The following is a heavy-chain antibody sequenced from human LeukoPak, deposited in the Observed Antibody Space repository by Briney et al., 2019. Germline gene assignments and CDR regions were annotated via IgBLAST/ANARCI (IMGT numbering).Heavy chain of an antibody. J-gene: IGHJ6*03. CDR2: IYYSGST. CDR3: ARDFMVQGVIDHYYMDV. Sequence: SETLSLTCTVSGGSISSSSYYWGWIRQPPGKGLEWIGSIYYSGSTYYNPSLKSRVTISVDTSKNQFSLKLSSVTAADTAVYYCARDFMVQGVIDHYYMDVWGKGTTVTVSS. D-gene: IGHD3-10*01. CDR1: GGSISSSSYY. V-gene: IGHV4-39*07.